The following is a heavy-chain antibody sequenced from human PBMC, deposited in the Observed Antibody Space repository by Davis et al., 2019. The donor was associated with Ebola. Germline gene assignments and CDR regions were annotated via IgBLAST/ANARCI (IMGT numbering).Heavy chain of an antibody. CDR3: ARKLLTYYYYYGMDV. CDR1: GFTFSDYY. CDR2: IKQDGSEK. D-gene: IGHD3-10*01. V-gene: IGHV3-7*01. Sequence: PGGSLRLSCAASGFTFSDYYMSWIRQAPGKGLEWVANIKQDGSEKYYVDSVKGRFTISRDNAKNSLYLQMNSLRAEDTAVYYCARKLLTYYYYYGMDVWGQGTTVTVSS. J-gene: IGHJ6*02.